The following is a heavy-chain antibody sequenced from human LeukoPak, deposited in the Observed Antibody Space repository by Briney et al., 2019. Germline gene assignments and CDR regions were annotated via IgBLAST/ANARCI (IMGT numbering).Heavy chain of an antibody. CDR1: GFTFSSDG. CDR3: AKVDPVVVTAPFGY. CDR2: ISGSGGST. V-gene: IGHV3-23*01. J-gene: IGHJ4*02. D-gene: IGHD2-21*02. Sequence: GGPLRLSCAASGFTFSSDGMSCVRQAPGKGLEWVSAISGSGGSTYYADSVKGRFTISRDNSKNTLYLQMNRLRAEDTAVYYCAKVDPVVVTAPFGYWGQGTLVTASS.